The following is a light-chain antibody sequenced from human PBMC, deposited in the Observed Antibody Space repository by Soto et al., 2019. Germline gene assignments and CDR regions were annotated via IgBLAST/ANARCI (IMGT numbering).Light chain of an antibody. J-gene: IGLJ1*01. V-gene: IGLV1-47*01. CDR2: RDN. Sequence: QSVLTQPPSVSGTPGQRVTISCSGGISNIGTNSVHWFQQLPVTAPKVLSNRDNQRPSGVPDRVSGSKSGTSASLAISGLRSEDEAEYYCAAWDDTVRSDVFGTGTKLAVL. CDR1: ISNIGTNS. CDR3: AAWDDTVRSDV.